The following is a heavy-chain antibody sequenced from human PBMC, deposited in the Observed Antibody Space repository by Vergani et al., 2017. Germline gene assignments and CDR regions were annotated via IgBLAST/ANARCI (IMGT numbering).Heavy chain of an antibody. CDR3: ARVMWGYCSGGSCYSGPFDY. D-gene: IGHD2-15*01. Sequence: QLQLQESGPGLVKPSETLSLTCTVSGGSISSSSYYWGWIRQPPGKGLEWIGSIYYSGSTYYNPSLKSRVTISVDTSKNQFSLKLSSVTAADTAVYYCARVMWGYCSGGSCYSGPFDYWGQGTLVTVSS. J-gene: IGHJ4*02. CDR2: IYYSGST. CDR1: GGSISSSSYY. V-gene: IGHV4-39*07.